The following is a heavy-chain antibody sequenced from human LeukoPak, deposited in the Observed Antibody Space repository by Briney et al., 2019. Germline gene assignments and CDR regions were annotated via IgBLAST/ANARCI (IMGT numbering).Heavy chain of an antibody. CDR1: GYSISSGYY. D-gene: IGHD3-22*01. CDR2: IYHSGST. V-gene: IGHV4-38-2*01. CDR3: ARVARYYDSSGYRAKPFFDY. J-gene: IGHJ4*02. Sequence: KSSETLSLTCAVSGYSISSGYYWGWIRQPPGKGLEWIGNIYHSGSTYYNPSLKSRVTISVDTSKNQFSLKLSSVTAADTAVYYCARVARYYDSSGYRAKPFFDYWGQGTLVTVSS.